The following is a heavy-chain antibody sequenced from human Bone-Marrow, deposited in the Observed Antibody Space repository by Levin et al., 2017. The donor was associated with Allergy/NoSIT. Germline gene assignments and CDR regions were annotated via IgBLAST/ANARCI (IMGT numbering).Heavy chain of an antibody. Sequence: KSGPTLVKPTQTLTLTCTFSGFSLNTPGVCVSWLRQPPGKALEWLALIDWDNDKKYSTSLKTRLTVSKDRTKNQVVLTMTNMDPLDTDTYYCARVWDQNSYGSGTQYYWFDPWGQGTLVTVSS. CDR2: IDWDNDK. CDR3: ARVWDQNSYGSGTQYYWFDP. D-gene: IGHD3-10*01. V-gene: IGHV2-70*01. J-gene: IGHJ5*02. CDR1: GFSLNTPGVC.